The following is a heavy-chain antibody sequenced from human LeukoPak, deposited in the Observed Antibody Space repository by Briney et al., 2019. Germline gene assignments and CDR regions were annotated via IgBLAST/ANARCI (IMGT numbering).Heavy chain of an antibody. V-gene: IGHV4-34*01. J-gene: IGHJ5*02. CDR2: INHSGST. CDR3: ARGDGGYYDSSGYYFSAWFDP. CDR1: GGSFSGYY. Sequence: SETLSLTCAVYGGSFSGYYWSWIRQPPGKGLEWIGEINHSGSTNYNPSLKSRVTMSVDTSKNQFSLKLSSVTAADTAVYYCARGDGGYYDSSGYYFSAWFDPWGQGTLVTVSS. D-gene: IGHD3-22*01.